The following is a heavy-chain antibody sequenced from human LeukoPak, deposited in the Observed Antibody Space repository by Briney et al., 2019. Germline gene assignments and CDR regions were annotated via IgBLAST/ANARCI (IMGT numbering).Heavy chain of an antibody. V-gene: IGHV1-46*01. CDR2: INPSGGST. D-gene: IGHD5-12*01. J-gene: IGHJ4*02. Sequence: GASVRVSCKASGYTFTSYYMHWVRQAPGQGLEWMGIINPSGGSTSYAQKFQGRVTMTRDTSTSTVYMELSSLRSEDTAVYYCAREGIVATFDYWGQGTLVTVSS. CDR3: AREGIVATFDY. CDR1: GYTFTSYY.